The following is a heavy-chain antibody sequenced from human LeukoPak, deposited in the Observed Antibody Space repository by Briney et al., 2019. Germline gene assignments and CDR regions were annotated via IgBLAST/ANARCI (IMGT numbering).Heavy chain of an antibody. CDR2: MNPNRGNT. CDR1: GYTFTSYD. D-gene: IGHD6-6*01. Sequence: ASVKVSCKASGYTFTSYDINWVRQATGQGLEWMGWMNPNRGNTGYAQKFQGRVTITRNTSISTAYMELSSLRSEDTAVCYCARSIAARQGVDYWGQGTLVTVSS. V-gene: IGHV1-8*03. J-gene: IGHJ4*02. CDR3: ARSIAARQGVDY.